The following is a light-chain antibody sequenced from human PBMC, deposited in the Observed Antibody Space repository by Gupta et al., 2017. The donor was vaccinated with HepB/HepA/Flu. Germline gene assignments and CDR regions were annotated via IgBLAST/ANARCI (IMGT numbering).Light chain of an antibody. CDR2: GNS. J-gene: IGLJ2*01. V-gene: IGLV1-40*01. Sequence: QSVLTQPPSVSEAPAQRVTISCTGSSSNIGAGYDVHWYQQLPGTAPKLLIYGNSNRPSGVPDRFSGSKSGTSASLTITGLQAEDEADYYCQSYDSSLSGWVFGGGTKLTVL. CDR3: QSYDSSLSGWV. CDR1: SSNIGAGYD.